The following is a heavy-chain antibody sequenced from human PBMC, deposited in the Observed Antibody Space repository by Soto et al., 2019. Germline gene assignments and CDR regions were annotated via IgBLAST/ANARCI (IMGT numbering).Heavy chain of an antibody. Sequence: SETLSLTRAVSGGSISSGGYSFSLIRQPPGKGLEWIGYIYHSGSTYYNPSLKSRVTISVDRSKNQFSLKLSSVTAAGTAVYYCARSHCSSTSCYTFGGWFDPWGQGTLVNVS. D-gene: IGHD2-2*02. CDR1: GGSISSGGYS. CDR3: ARSHCSSTSCYTFGGWFDP. J-gene: IGHJ5*02. V-gene: IGHV4-30-2*01. CDR2: IYHSGST.